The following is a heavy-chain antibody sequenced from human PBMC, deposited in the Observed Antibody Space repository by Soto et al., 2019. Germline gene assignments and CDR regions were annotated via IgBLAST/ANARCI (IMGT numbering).Heavy chain of an antibody. Sequence: GGSLRLSCAASGFTFSSYGMHWVRQAPGKGLEWVAVISYDGSNKYYADSVKGRFTISRDNSKNTLYLQMNSLRGDDTAVYYCAKAGGYMYDAFDIWGQGTMVTVSS. V-gene: IGHV3-30*18. J-gene: IGHJ3*02. CDR2: ISYDGSNK. CDR3: AKAGGYMYDAFDI. CDR1: GFTFSSYG. D-gene: IGHD3-10*01.